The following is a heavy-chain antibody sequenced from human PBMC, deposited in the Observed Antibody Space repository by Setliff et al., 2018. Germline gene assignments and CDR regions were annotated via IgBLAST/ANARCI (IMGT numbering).Heavy chain of an antibody. Sequence: ASVKVSCKASGYTFSNYGITWVRQAPGQGLEWMGWISAYSGNTTYPQKFLDRVTVTTDTSATTAYMELKNLRSDDTAVYYCARINFYVSSGYYYAPDFWGQGTLVTVSS. CDR3: ARINFYVSSGYYYAPDF. D-gene: IGHD3-22*01. V-gene: IGHV1-18*01. CDR1: GYTFSNYG. J-gene: IGHJ4*02. CDR2: ISAYSGNT.